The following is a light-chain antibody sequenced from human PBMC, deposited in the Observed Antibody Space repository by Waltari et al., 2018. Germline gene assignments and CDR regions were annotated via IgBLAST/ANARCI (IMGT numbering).Light chain of an antibody. Sequence: QSAPTQPASVSGSPGQAITISCTGTSRDVGGYAFVSWHQQYPGKAPKVMIYGVNNRPSGVSNRFSGSKSGNTASLIISGLQADDEADYYCSSYTTSGTLVFGTGTKVTVL. J-gene: IGLJ1*01. CDR2: GVN. CDR1: SRDVGGYAF. CDR3: SSYTTSGTLV. V-gene: IGLV2-14*01.